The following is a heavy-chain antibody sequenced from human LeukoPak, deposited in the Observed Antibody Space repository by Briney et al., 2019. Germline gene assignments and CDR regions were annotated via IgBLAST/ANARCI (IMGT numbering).Heavy chain of an antibody. D-gene: IGHD6-19*01. J-gene: IGHJ5*02. CDR1: GYTFINYY. CDR2: INPNGGST. Sequence: GASVKVSCKASGYTFINYYMHWVRQAPGQGLEWMGIINPNGGSTSYAQRFQGRITMTRDTSTSTVYMELSSLRSEDTAVYYCARDNSIEVAWWFDPWGQGTQVTVSS. CDR3: ARDNSIEVAWWFDP. V-gene: IGHV1-46*01.